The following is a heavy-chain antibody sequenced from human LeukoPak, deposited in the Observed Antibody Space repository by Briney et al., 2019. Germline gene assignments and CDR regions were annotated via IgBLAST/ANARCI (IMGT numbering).Heavy chain of an antibody. Sequence: ASVKVSCKASGYTFTSYYMHWVRRAPGQGLEWMGIINPSGGSTSYAQKFQGRVTMTRDMSTSTVYMELSSLRSEDTAVYYCARSPKWGYSYGYYMDVWGKGTTVTVSS. J-gene: IGHJ6*03. V-gene: IGHV1-46*01. CDR2: INPSGGST. D-gene: IGHD5-18*01. CDR1: GYTFTSYY. CDR3: ARSPKWGYSYGYYMDV.